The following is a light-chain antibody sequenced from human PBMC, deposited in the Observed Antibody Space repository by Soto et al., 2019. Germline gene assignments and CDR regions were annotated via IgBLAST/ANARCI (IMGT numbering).Light chain of an antibody. J-gene: IGLJ2*01. Sequence: QSALTQPPSVSGSPGQSVTISCTGTRSDIGTYDRVSWYQQPPGTAPKLIIYEISNRPSGVPDRFSGSKSGYTASLTISGLQADDEANYYCSSYTTSSTLVFGGGTKLTVL. CDR1: RSDIGTYDR. CDR3: SSYTTSSTLV. V-gene: IGLV2-18*02. CDR2: EIS.